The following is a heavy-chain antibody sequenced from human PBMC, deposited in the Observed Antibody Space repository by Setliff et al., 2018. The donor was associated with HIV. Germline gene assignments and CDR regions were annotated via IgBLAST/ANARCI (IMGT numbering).Heavy chain of an antibody. CDR1: GGSFSGYY. J-gene: IGHJ4*02. D-gene: IGHD6-13*01. Sequence: SLTCAVYGGSFSGYYWSWIRQPPGKGLEWIGEINHSGSTNYNPSLKSRVTISVDTSMDQFSLKLNSVTAADTAVYYCAAASSWDPLLDYWGQGTLVTV. V-gene: IGHV4-34*01. CDR3: AAASSWDPLLDY. CDR2: INHSGST.